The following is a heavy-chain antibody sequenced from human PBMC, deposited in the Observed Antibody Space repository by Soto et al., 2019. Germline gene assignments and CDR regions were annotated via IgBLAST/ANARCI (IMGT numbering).Heavy chain of an antibody. CDR3: ARVGVSVLRFLEWSLDYFDY. CDR2: IKQDGSEK. CDR1: GFTFSSYW. Sequence: EVQLVESGGGLVQPGGSLRLSCAASGFTFSSYWMSWVRQAPGKGLEWVANIKQDGSEKYYVDSVKGRFTISRDNAKNCLYLQMSSLRAEDTAVYYCARVGVSVLRFLEWSLDYFDYWGQGTLVTVSS. J-gene: IGHJ4*02. V-gene: IGHV3-7*01. D-gene: IGHD3-3*01.